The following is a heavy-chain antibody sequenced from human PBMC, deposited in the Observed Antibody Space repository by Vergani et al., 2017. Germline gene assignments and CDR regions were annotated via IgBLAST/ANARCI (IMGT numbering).Heavy chain of an antibody. CDR3: ARSIGYCAGATCRAYYFDH. J-gene: IGHJ5*02. CDR2: LNPTTGRT. CDR1: GYIFKNYY. Sequence: VQLVQSGAEVRKPGASVTVSCTASGYIFKNYYIHWLRQAPGQAFEWMGILNPTTGRTTSAQKFMGRVDMTRDPSTDTSTRTVQMTLSSLRSEDTAVYYCARSIGYCAGATCRAYYFDHWGQGTRVTVSS. V-gene: IGHV1-46*02. D-gene: IGHD2-21*01.